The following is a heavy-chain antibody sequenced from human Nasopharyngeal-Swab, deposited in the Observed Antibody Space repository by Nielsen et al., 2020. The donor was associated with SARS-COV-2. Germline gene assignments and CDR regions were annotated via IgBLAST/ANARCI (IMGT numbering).Heavy chain of an antibody. Sequence: ASVKVSCKVSGYTFTNYGIHWVRQAPGQRLEWMGWINPGTVNTKYSKKFQGRVTISRDTSASTAYMELSSLRSEDTAVYYCARAPGVDYYYYMDVWGNGTTVTVSS. CDR3: ARAPGVDYYYYMDV. V-gene: IGHV1-3*01. J-gene: IGHJ6*03. CDR1: GYTFTNYG. CDR2: INPGTVNT.